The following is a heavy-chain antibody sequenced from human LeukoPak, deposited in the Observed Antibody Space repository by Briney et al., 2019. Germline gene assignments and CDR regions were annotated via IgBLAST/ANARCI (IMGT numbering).Heavy chain of an antibody. D-gene: IGHD2-21*02. CDR2: TRNKAKSYTT. CDR1: GFTFSSYG. V-gene: IGHV3-72*01. J-gene: IGHJ4*02. CDR3: ARVGAYCGGDCPFDY. Sequence: PGGSLRLSCAASGFTFSSYGMHWARQAPGKGLEWVGRTRNKAKSYTTEYAASVKGRFTISRDDSKNSLYLQMNSLKTEDTAVYYCARVGAYCGGDCPFDYWGQGTLVTVSS.